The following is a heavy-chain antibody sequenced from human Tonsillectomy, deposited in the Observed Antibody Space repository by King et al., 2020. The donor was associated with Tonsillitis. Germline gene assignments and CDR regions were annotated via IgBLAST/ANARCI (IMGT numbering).Heavy chain of an antibody. CDR2: IYSSGST. CDR1: GGSISGYY. D-gene: IGHD3-10*01. CDR3: ARRVNSAWYFDL. V-gene: IGHV4-59*01. J-gene: IGHJ2*01. Sequence: VQLQESGPGLVKPSETLSLTCSVSGGSISGYYWSWIRQPPGKGLEWIGYIYSSGSTNYNPSLKSRVTILGDTSKNQFSLKLTSVTAADTAVYYGARRVNSAWYFDLWGRGTLVTVSS.